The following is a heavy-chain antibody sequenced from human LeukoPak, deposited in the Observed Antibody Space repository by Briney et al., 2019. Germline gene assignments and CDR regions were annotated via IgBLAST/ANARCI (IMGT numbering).Heavy chain of an antibody. CDR2: ISGSGGST. CDR1: GFTFSSYA. V-gene: IGHV3-23*01. CDR3: AKGGDYDFWSGQDNTYFDY. Sequence: PGGSLRLSCAASGFTFSSYAMSWVRQAPGKGLEWVSAISGSGGSTYYADSVKGRFPISRDNSKNTLYLQMNSLRAEDTAVYYCAKGGDYDFWSGQDNTYFDYWGQGTLVTVSS. D-gene: IGHD3-3*01. J-gene: IGHJ4*02.